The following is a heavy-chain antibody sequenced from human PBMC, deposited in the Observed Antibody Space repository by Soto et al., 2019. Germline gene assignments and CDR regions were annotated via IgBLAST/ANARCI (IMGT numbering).Heavy chain of an antibody. J-gene: IGHJ4*02. CDR1: GFTFSAFG. CDR2: ISNDGNSE. Sequence: QVQLVESGGGVVQPGRSLRLSCAASGFTFSAFGMHWVRQAPGKGLEWVAVISNDGNSEHYADSVKGRFTISRDNSKNTCYLQMNSLSVEDTAVYYCAKTITTVGVSSTGRGALLDNWGQGIRVYVSS. V-gene: IGHV3-30*18. CDR3: AKTITTVGVSSTGRGALLDN. D-gene: IGHD3-3*01.